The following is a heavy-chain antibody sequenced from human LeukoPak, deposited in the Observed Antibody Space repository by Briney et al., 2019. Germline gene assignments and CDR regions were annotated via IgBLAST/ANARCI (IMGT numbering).Heavy chain of an antibody. V-gene: IGHV3-7*03. Sequence: GGSLRLSCAASGFTFSSYWMSWVRQAPGKGLEWVANIKQDGSEKYYVDSVKGRFTISRDNAKNSLYLQMNSLRAEDTAVYYCARGPPPDIVVVPAAMGYYYYGMDVWGQGTTVTVSS. D-gene: IGHD2-2*01. CDR1: GFTFSSYW. CDR3: ARGPPPDIVVVPAAMGYYYYGMDV. CDR2: IKQDGSEK. J-gene: IGHJ6*02.